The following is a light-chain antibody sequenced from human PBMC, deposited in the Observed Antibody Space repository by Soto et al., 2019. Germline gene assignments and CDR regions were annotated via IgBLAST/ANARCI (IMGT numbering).Light chain of an antibody. CDR3: QHYNHWPPYT. CDR2: GAS. CDR1: QSVSSK. Sequence: EIVMTQSPATLSVSPGERATLSCRASQSVSSKLAWYQQKPGQAPRLLIYGASTRATGIPARFSGSGSGTEFTLTISSLQSEDFAVYYCQHYNHWPPYTFGQGTNLEIK. J-gene: IGKJ2*01. V-gene: IGKV3-15*01.